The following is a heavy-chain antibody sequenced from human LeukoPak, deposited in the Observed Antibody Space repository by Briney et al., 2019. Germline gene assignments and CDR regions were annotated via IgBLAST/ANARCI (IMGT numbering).Heavy chain of an antibody. V-gene: IGHV1-69*04. CDR2: IIPILGIA. J-gene: IGHJ3*02. CDR1: GGTYSSYT. D-gene: IGHD2-2*01. CDR3: AREVVRYRYAFDI. Sequence: SVKVSCKASGGTYSSYTISWVRQAPGQGLEWMGRIIPILGIANYAQKFQGRVTITADKSTSTAYMELSSLRSEDTAVYYCAREVVRYRYAFDIWGQGTMVTVSS.